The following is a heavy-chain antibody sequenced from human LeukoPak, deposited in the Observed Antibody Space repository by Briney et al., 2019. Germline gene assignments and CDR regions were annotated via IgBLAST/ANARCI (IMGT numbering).Heavy chain of an antibody. CDR2: INHSGST. V-gene: IGHV4-34*01. J-gene: IGHJ4*02. D-gene: IGHD1-7*01. CDR1: GGSFSGYY. CDR3: ARLSYNWNYYYFDY. Sequence: PSETLSLTCAVYGGSFSGYYWSWIRQPPGKGLEWIGEINHSGSTNYNPSLKSRVTISVDTSKNQFSLKLSSVTAADTAVYYCARLSYNWNYYYFDYWGQGTLVTVSS.